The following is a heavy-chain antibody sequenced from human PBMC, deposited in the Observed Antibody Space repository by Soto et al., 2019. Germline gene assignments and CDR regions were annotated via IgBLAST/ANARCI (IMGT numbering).Heavy chain of an antibody. Sequence: GASVKVSCKASGGTFSSYVISWVRQAPGQGLEWMGGIIPIFDTANYAQKFQGRVTITADKSTSTAYMELSSLRSDDTAVYYCARTYNGSYYYWFDPWGQGTLVTVSS. CDR3: ARTYNGSYYYWFDP. CDR1: GGTFSSYV. D-gene: IGHD1-26*01. CDR2: IIPIFDTA. V-gene: IGHV1-69*06. J-gene: IGHJ5*02.